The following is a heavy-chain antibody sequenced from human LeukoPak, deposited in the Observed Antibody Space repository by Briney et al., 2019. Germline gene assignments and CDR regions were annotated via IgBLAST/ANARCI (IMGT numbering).Heavy chain of an antibody. V-gene: IGHV1-2*02. J-gene: IGHJ3*02. Sequence: ASVKVSCKTSGYTFTGYYIHWVRQPPGQGLEWMGWINPNSGDTNYEQKFQGRVSMSGDSNISTAYMELSRLRSDDTAVYYCARDSGQLRAFDIWGQGTMVTVSS. CDR2: INPNSGDT. CDR1: GYTFTGYY. CDR3: ARDSGQLRAFDI. D-gene: IGHD3-10*01.